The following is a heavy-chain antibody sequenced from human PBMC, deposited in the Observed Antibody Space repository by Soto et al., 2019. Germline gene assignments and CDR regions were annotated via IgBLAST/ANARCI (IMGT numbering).Heavy chain of an antibody. D-gene: IGHD5-18*01. CDR3: AKDTAMAQYYYYGMDV. CDR2: ISYDGSNK. J-gene: IGHJ6*02. CDR1: GFTFSSYG. Sequence: QVQLVESGGGVVQPGRSLRLSCAASGFTFSSYGMHWVRQAPGKGLEWVAVISYDGSNKYYADSVKGRFTISRDNSKNTLYLQMNSLSAEDTAVYYCAKDTAMAQYYYYGMDVWGQGTTVTVSS. V-gene: IGHV3-30*18.